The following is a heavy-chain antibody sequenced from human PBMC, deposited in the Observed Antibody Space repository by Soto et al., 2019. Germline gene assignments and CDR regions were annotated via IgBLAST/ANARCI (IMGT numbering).Heavy chain of an antibody. J-gene: IGHJ4*02. D-gene: IGHD5-18*01. V-gene: IGHV1-18*01. CDR1: GYTFTSYG. CDR3: ASSGYSYGYEALDY. CDR2: ISAYNGNT. Sequence: ASVKVSCKAPGYTFTSYGISWVRQAPGQGLEWMGWISAYNGNTNYAQKLQGRVAMTTDTSTSTAYMELRSLRSDDTAVYYCASSGYSYGYEALDYWGQGTLVTVSS.